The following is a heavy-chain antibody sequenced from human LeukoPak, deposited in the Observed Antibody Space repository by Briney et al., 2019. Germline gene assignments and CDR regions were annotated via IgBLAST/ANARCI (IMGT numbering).Heavy chain of an antibody. CDR1: GGSFSGYY. CDR2: INHSGST. CDR3: ARGWGSTSCSDY. D-gene: IGHD2-2*01. V-gene: IGHV4-34*01. J-gene: IGHJ4*02. Sequence: SETLSLTCAVYGGSFSGYYWSWIRQPPGKGLEWIGEINHSGSTNYNPSLKSRVAISVDTPKNQFSLKLSSVTAADTAVYYCARGWGSTSCSDYWGQGTLVTVSS.